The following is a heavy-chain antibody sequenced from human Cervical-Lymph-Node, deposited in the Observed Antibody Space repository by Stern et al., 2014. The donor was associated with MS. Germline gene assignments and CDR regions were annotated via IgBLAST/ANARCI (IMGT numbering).Heavy chain of an antibody. J-gene: IGHJ6*02. CDR1: GLSLSNSG. V-gene: IGHV3-30*03. Sequence: VQLVESGGGVVQPGRSLTLSCAASGLSLSNSGMHWVRPAPGKGLEWVAVMSFVGGNKKYGDSVKGRFSISRDMANNTLFLQMNSLRPEDTAVYYCMGVGDAMHVWGQGTTVIVSS. CDR2: MSFVGGNK. CDR3: MGVGDAMHV.